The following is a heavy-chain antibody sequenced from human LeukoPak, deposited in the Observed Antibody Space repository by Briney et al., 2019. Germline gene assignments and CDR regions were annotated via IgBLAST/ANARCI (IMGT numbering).Heavy chain of an antibody. CDR1: GFTFSSYE. CDR2: ISPGGGPT. J-gene: IGHJ4*02. V-gene: IGHV3-23*01. CDR3: AKDGAWLRFDD. Sequence: GGSLRLSCAASGFTFSSYEMNWVRQAPGKGLEWVSGISPGGGPTYYADSVRGRFTISRDDSKNTLYLQMKNLRAEDTAVYYCAKDGAWLRFDDWGQGILVTVSS. D-gene: IGHD5-12*01.